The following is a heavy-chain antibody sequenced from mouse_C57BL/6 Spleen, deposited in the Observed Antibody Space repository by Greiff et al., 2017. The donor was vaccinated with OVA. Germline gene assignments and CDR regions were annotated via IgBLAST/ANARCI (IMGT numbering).Heavy chain of an antibody. CDR3: ARAYYSNYEVFAY. CDR2: IWSGGST. CDR1: GFSLTSYG. J-gene: IGHJ3*01. D-gene: IGHD2-5*01. V-gene: IGHV2-2*01. Sequence: VKLMESGPGLVQPSQSLSITCTVSGFSLTSYGVHWVRQSPGKGLEWLGVIWSGGSTDYNAAFISRLSISKDNSKSQVFFKMNSLQADDTAIYYCARAYYSNYEVFAYWGQGTLVTVSA.